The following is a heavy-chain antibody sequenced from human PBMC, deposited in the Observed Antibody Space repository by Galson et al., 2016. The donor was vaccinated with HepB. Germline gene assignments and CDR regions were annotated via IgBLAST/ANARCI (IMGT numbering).Heavy chain of an antibody. CDR1: GYSLRDFG. Sequence: SVKVSCKPSGYSLRDFGIGWVRQAPGQGLEWMGWISGNNGNTNYAQKFLGRVTMTRDTSTDTAYLDLKSLTFDDTAIYYCSRGSRCTGGRCFSPAFDYWGQGTLVLVTS. CDR2: ISGNNGNT. CDR3: SRGSRCTGGRCFSPAFDY. V-gene: IGHV1-18*01. J-gene: IGHJ4*02. D-gene: IGHD2-8*02.